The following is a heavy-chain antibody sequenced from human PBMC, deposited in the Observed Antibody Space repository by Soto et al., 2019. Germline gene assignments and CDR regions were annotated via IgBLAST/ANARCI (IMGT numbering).Heavy chain of an antibody. CDR1: GGSISSSSYY. Sequence: LSLTCTVSGGSISSSSYYWGWIRQPPGKGLEWIGSIYYSGSTYYNPPLKSRVTISVDTSKNQFSLKLSSVTAADTAVYYCARDLWYFDYWGQGTLVTVSS. V-gene: IGHV4-39*07. D-gene: IGHD3-10*01. CDR3: ARDLWYFDY. J-gene: IGHJ4*02. CDR2: IYYSGST.